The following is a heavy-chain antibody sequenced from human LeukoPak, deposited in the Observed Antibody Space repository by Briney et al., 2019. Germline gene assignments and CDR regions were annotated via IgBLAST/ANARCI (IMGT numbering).Heavy chain of an antibody. Sequence: ASVKVSCKASGYTFTSYGISWVRQAPGQGLECMGWISAYNGNTNYAQKLQGRVTMTTDTSTSTAYMELRSLRSDDTAVYYCARDRYSSSWVWFDPWGQGTLVTVSS. J-gene: IGHJ5*02. CDR2: ISAYNGNT. D-gene: IGHD6-13*01. V-gene: IGHV1-18*01. CDR3: ARDRYSSSWVWFDP. CDR1: GYTFTSYG.